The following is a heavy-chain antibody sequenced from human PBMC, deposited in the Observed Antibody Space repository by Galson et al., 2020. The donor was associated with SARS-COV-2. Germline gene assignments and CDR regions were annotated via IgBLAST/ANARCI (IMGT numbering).Heavy chain of an antibody. J-gene: IGHJ5*02. Sequence: KVSCKASGGTFSSYAISWVRQAPGQGLEWMGGIIPILGIANYAQKFQGRVTITADKSTSTAYMELSSLRSEDTAVYYCARDNEDIVATQSQDHWFFDPWGQGTLVTVSS. CDR2: IIPILGIA. D-gene: IGHD5-12*01. V-gene: IGHV1-69*10. CDR3: ARDNEDIVATQSQDHWFFDP. CDR1: GGTFSSYA.